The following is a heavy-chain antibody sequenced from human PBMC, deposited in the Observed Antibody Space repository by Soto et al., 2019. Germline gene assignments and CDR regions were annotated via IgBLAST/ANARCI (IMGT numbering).Heavy chain of an antibody. V-gene: IGHV4-59*01. J-gene: IGHJ6*04. Sequence: SETLSLTCTVSGGSISSYYWSWIRQPPGKGLEGVGDIYYSGSTTNNPSLTSRVTISVETSKNQFSLKLSSVTAADTAVYYCARGPPLSGWNVWGKGTTVTVSS. CDR2: IYYSGST. CDR1: GGSISSYY. D-gene: IGHD2-15*01. CDR3: ARGPPLSGWNV.